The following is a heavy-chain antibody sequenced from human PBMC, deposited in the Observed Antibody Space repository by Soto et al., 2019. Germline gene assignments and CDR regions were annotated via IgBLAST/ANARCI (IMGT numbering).Heavy chain of an antibody. Sequence: SETLSLTCAVYWVSFRCYYWSWLRPPPGKGLEWIGEINHSGSTNYNPSLKSRVTISVDTSKNQFSLKLSSVTAADTAVYYCARGGSTYYSYMDVWGKGTTVTVSS. D-gene: IGHD1-26*01. CDR1: WVSFRCYY. CDR3: ARGGSTYYSYMDV. V-gene: IGHV4-34*01. CDR2: INHSGST. J-gene: IGHJ6*03.